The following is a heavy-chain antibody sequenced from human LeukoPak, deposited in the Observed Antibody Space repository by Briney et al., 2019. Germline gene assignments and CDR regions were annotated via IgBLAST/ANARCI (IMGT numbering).Heavy chain of an antibody. CDR3: AKDLRFLEWSFDY. J-gene: IGHJ4*02. Sequence: GGSLRLSCAASGFTFSSYAMSWARQAPGKGLEWVSVISGRGGSTYYADSVKGRFTISRDNSKNTLYLQMNSLRAEDTAVYYCAKDLRFLEWSFDYWGQGTLVTVSS. D-gene: IGHD3-3*01. CDR1: GFTFSSYA. V-gene: IGHV3-23*01. CDR2: ISGRGGST.